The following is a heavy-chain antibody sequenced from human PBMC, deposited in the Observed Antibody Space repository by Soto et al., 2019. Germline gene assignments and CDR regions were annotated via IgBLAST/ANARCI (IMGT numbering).Heavy chain of an antibody. V-gene: IGHV3-23*01. CDR1: GFTFSSYA. J-gene: IGHJ4*02. D-gene: IGHD2-2*01. CDR2: ISGSGGST. Sequence: GGSLRLSCAASGFTFSSYAMSWVRQAPGKGLEWVSAISGSGGSTYYADSVKGRFTISRDNSKNTLYLQMNSLRAEDTAVYYCAKGPDTGIRTWFLVPAAMQTQNYFDYWGQGTLVTVSS. CDR3: AKGPDTGIRTWFLVPAAMQTQNYFDY.